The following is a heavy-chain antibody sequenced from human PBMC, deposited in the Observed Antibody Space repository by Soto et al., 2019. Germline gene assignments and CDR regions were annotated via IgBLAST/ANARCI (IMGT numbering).Heavy chain of an antibody. D-gene: IGHD3-16*01. J-gene: IGHJ3*01. CDR2: DSGDGRDI. CDR3: ARGLNKAAGGAFDV. Sequence: QGRLVQSGGGAVLPGNSLRLSCAASGFAFSWAGMHWLRQTPGKGLEWVAADSGDGRDILYADSVKGRFTISRDNPSYTLYLQMNSLGAEDAGVYYCARGLNKAAGGAFDVWGQGTPVTVSS. V-gene: IGHV3-30*19. CDR1: GFAFSWAG.